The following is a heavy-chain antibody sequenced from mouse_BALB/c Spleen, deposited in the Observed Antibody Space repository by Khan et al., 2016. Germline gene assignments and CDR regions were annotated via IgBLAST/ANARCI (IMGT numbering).Heavy chain of an antibody. D-gene: IGHD2-3*01. Sequence: EVQLQESGPSLVKPSQTLSLTCSVTGDSITSGYWNWVRKFPGNKFEYMGYISTSGTTYYNPSLKSRISITRATSKNQFYLQLYSVTAEDTATYYCSAYDGYLFDYWGQGTTLTVSS. J-gene: IGHJ2*01. CDR1: GDSITSGY. CDR3: SAYDGYLFDY. CDR2: ISTSGTT. V-gene: IGHV3-8*02.